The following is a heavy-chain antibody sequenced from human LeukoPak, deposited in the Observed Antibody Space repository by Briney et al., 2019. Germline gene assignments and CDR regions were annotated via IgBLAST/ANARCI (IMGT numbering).Heavy chain of an antibody. CDR1: GFSFSVYA. V-gene: IGHV3-23*01. D-gene: IGHD1-26*01. CDR3: AKARGATVNDPADY. CDR2: FGGSGGGP. J-gene: IGHJ4*02. Sequence: GGSLRLSCAASGFSFSVYAMNWFRQAPGKGLEWVSSFGGSGGGPWHAASVKGRFSISRDNSKNTLYLQMSSLSDEDTALYYCAKARGATVNDPADYWGQGILVTVSS.